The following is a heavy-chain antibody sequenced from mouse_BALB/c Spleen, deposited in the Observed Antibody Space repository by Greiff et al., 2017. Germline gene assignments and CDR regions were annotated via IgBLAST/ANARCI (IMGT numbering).Heavy chain of an antibody. CDR2: INSNGGST. CDR1: GFTFSSYY. J-gene: IGHJ4*01. Sequence: EVQRVESGGGLVKLGGSLKLSCAASGFTFSSYYMSWVRQTPEKRLELVAAINSNGGSTYYPDTVKGRFTISRDNAKNTLYLQMSSLKSEDTALYYCARHAGYYAMDYWGQGTSVTVSS. V-gene: IGHV5-6-2*01. CDR3: ARHAGYYAMDY. D-gene: IGHD4-1*01.